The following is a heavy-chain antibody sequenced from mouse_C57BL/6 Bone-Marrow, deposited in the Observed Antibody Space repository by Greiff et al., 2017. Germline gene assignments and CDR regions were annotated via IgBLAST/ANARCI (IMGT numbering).Heavy chain of an antibody. Sequence: EVQGVESGGDLVKPGGSLKLSCAASGFTFSSYGMSWVRQTPDKRLEWVATISSGGSYTYYPDSVKGRFTISRDNAKNTRYLQMSSLKSEDTAMYYCASPMVTPYWGQGTLVTVSA. CDR1: GFTFSSYG. CDR3: ASPMVTPY. D-gene: IGHD2-2*01. J-gene: IGHJ3*01. CDR2: ISSGGSYT. V-gene: IGHV5-6*01.